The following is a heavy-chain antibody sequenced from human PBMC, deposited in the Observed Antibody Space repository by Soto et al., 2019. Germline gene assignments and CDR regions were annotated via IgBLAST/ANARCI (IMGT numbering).Heavy chain of an antibody. CDR1: GTSISSTFW. CDR3: ATLPPRIVVVMSPFPS. CDR2: IYHSGMA. Sequence: VQLRQSGSGLVKPSGTLSLTCFVSGTSISSTFWWTWVRQAPGKGLEWIGEIYHSGMAKYNPSRKSPVAISVDKSSNQFSLPLTSVTAADTAMYYCATLPPRIVVVMSPFPSWGQGTPVTVSS. D-gene: IGHD2-21*01. J-gene: IGHJ4*02. V-gene: IGHV4-4*02.